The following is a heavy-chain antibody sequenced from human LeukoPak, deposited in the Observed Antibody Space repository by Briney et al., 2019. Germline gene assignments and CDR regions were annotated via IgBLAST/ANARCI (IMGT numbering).Heavy chain of an antibody. Sequence: GGSLRLSCTASGFTFSTYSMNWVRQAPGKGLEWVSSISSSSSYIYYADSVKGRFTISRDNTKNSLYLQMNSLRAEDTAVYYCAREEDFRFDYWGQGTLVTVSS. CDR2: ISSSSSYI. CDR1: GFTFSTYS. V-gene: IGHV3-21*01. J-gene: IGHJ4*02. CDR3: AREEDFRFDY.